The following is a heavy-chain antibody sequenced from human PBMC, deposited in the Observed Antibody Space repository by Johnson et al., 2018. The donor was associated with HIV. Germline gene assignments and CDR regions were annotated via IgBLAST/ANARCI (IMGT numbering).Heavy chain of an antibody. V-gene: IGHV3-30*02. CDR1: GFTFSSYG. CDR3: AKDLGVYGDYVLDAFDI. CDR2: IRYDGSNK. Sequence: QEHLVESGGGVVQPGGSLRLSCAASGFTFSSYGMHWVRQAPGKGLEWVAFIRYDGSNKYYADSVTGRFTISRDNSKNTLYLQMNSLRAEDTAVYYCAKDLGVYGDYVLDAFDIWGQGTMVTVSS. D-gene: IGHD4-17*01. J-gene: IGHJ3*02.